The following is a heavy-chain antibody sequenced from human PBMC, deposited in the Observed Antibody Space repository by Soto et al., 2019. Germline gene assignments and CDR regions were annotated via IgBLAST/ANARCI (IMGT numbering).Heavy chain of an antibody. D-gene: IGHD6-6*01. V-gene: IGHV1-69*06. CDR2: IIPIFGRA. Sequence: QVQLVQSGAEVKKPGSSVKVSCKASGGTFSSDAISWVRQAPGQGLEWMGGIIPIFGRANYAQKFQGRVTITADKSTSTAYMELSSLRSEDTAVYYCARGYSSSPREVDAFDIWGQGTMVTVSS. J-gene: IGHJ3*02. CDR1: GGTFSSDA. CDR3: ARGYSSSPREVDAFDI.